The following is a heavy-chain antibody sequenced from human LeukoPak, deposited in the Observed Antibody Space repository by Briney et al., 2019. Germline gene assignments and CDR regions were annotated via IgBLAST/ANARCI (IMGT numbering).Heavy chain of an antibody. CDR2: IYPGDSDI. V-gene: IGHV5-51*01. J-gene: IGHJ4*02. D-gene: IGHD4-17*01. CDR1: GYSFTSYW. CDR3: ARQTRDYGDRHFDY. Sequence: AESLKISCKGSGYSFTSYWIGWVRQMPGKGLEWMGIIYPGDSDIRYSPSFQGQVTISADKSITTAYLQWSTLKASDTAMYYCARQTRDYGDRHFDYWGQGTLVTVSS.